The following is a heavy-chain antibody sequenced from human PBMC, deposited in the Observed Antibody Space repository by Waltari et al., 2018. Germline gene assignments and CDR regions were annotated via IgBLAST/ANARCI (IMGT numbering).Heavy chain of an antibody. Sequence: EVQLVESGGGLVKPGGSLRLSCAASGLTLGSYSWNWVRRAPGRGLEWVSSISSSSSYIYYADSVKGRFTISRDNAKNSLYLQMNSLRAEDTAVYYCARVVGDSSGWYPGAFDIWGQGTMVTVSS. D-gene: IGHD6-19*01. CDR3: ARVVGDSSGWYPGAFDI. V-gene: IGHV3-21*01. J-gene: IGHJ3*02. CDR1: GLTLGSYS. CDR2: ISSSSSYI.